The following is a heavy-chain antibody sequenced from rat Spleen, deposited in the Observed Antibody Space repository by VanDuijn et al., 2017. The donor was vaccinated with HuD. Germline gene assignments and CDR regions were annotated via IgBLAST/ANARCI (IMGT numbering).Heavy chain of an antibody. J-gene: IGHJ2*01. Sequence: EVQLVESDGGLVQPGRSLKVSCAASGFTFSDYYMAWVRQAPTKGLEWVATISYDGSSTYYRDSVKGRFTISRDNAKSTLYLQMDSLRSEDTATYYCARLGLLRRGLFDYWGQGVMVTVSS. D-gene: IGHD1-11*01. CDR2: ISYDGSST. CDR3: ARLGLLRRGLFDY. CDR1: GFTFSDYY. V-gene: IGHV5-7*01.